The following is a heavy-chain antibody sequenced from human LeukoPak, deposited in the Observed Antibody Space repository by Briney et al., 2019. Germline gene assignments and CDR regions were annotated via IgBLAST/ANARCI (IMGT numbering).Heavy chain of an antibody. CDR1: GGSFSGYY. CDR3: ARRSVARYCSSTSCYSRGYEYYFDY. V-gene: IGHV4-34*01. Sequence: PSGTLSLTCAVYGGSFSGYYWSWIRQPPGKGLEWIGEINHSGSTNYNPSLKSRVTISVDTSKNQFSLKLSSVTAADTAVYYCARRSVARYCSSTSCYSRGYEYYFDYWGQGTLVTVSS. J-gene: IGHJ4*02. D-gene: IGHD2-2*01. CDR2: INHSGST.